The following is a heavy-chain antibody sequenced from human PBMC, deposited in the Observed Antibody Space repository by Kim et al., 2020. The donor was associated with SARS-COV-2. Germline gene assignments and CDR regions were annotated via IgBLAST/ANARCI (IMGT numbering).Heavy chain of an antibody. D-gene: IGHD1-20*01. J-gene: IGHJ4*02. V-gene: IGHV4-59*01. CDR3: ARGDNNLAI. CDR2: ISHRERA. CDR1: GVSITTYY. Sequence: SETLSLTCTVSGVSITTYYWNWIRQPPGQGLEWVGYISHRERAKNNPSLKSRVTISLDTSKNQLYLNLTSVTSADTAVYYCARGDNNLAIWGRGTLVTVSS.